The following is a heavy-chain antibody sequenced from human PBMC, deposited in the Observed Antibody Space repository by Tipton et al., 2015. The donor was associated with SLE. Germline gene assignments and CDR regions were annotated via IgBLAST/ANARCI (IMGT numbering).Heavy chain of an antibody. Sequence: QSGPEVKKPGASVKVSCKASGYAFTSYGISWVRQAPGQGLEWMGWISAYNGNTNYAQKLQGRVTMTTDTSTSTAYMELRSLRSDDTAVYYCAMRVVSLYYYGMDVWGQGTTVTVSS. CDR2: ISAYNGNT. CDR3: AMRVVSLYYYGMDV. J-gene: IGHJ6*02. V-gene: IGHV1-18*01. D-gene: IGHD3-3*01. CDR1: GYAFTSYG.